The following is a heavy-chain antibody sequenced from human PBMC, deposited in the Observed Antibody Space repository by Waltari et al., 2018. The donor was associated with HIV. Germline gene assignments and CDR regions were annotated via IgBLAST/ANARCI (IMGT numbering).Heavy chain of an antibody. D-gene: IGHD7-27*01. CDR3: ARIIYQVWGTLDL. J-gene: IGHJ3*01. V-gene: IGHV4-34*02. Sequence: QWASGLVKPSHPLKSTCAVYHATFSDVYWACVRLSPGRGMECIGDVGGWGPTQTNQSFKGRLTRSVNKSMAHYSLKLTKVAAADWATYFFARIIYQVWGTLDLWSQGTHVRVSS. CDR2: VGGWGPT. CDR1: HATFSDVY.